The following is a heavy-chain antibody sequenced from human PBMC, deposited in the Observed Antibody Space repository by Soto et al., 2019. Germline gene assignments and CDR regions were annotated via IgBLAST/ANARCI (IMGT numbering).Heavy chain of an antibody. V-gene: IGHV3-53*01. CDR1: GFSVTSNY. CDR3: ARVTTFYDILTSSYALYYFDY. CDR2: IYAGGNT. Sequence: PGGSLRLSCAASGFSVTSNYMTWVRQAPGKGLECVSVIYAGGNTYYPDSVKGRFTISSDNSKNTLFLQMNNLRAEDTAVYYCARVTTFYDILTSSYALYYFDYWGQGTRVTVSS. J-gene: IGHJ4*02. D-gene: IGHD3-9*01.